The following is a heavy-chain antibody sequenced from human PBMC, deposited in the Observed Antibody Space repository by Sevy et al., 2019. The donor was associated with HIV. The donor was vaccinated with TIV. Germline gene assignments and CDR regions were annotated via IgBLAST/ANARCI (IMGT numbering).Heavy chain of an antibody. V-gene: IGHV3-23*01. CDR1: GFGLNGNA. Sequence: GGSLRLSCAASGFGLNGNAMSWVRQAPGKGLEWVAAIHGGDDTTHYGDSVKGRFTISRDSFKNILYLQMDSLRVEDTAVYYCAKDILGWAFDYWGHGTPVTVSS. CDR2: IHGGDDTT. CDR3: AKDILGWAFDY. D-gene: IGHD3-3*01. J-gene: IGHJ4*01.